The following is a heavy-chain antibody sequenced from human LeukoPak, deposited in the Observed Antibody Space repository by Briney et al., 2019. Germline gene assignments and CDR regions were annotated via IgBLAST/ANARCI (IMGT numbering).Heavy chain of an antibody. Sequence: SETLSLTCTVSGTSMSNSYWSWIRQPAGKGLEWIGHIQDRGSTIYNLSLGSRVTMSLDTPKNQFSLKLNSVTAADTAVYYCTRGQWLDVWDFWGQGTLVTVSS. CDR2: IQDRGST. CDR1: GTSMSNSY. J-gene: IGHJ4*02. D-gene: IGHD6-19*01. CDR3: TRGQWLDVWDF. V-gene: IGHV4-4*07.